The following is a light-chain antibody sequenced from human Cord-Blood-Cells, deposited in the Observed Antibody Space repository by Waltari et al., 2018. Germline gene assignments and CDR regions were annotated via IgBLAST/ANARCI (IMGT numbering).Light chain of an antibody. CDR1: QGISNY. Sequence: DIQMTQSPSSLSASVGDRVTITCLASQGISNYLAWYQQKPGKVPKLLIYAASTLQSGVPSRFSGSGYGTDFTLTISSLQPEDVATYYCQKYNSAPWTFGQGTKVEIK. J-gene: IGKJ1*01. V-gene: IGKV1-27*01. CDR3: QKYNSAPWT. CDR2: AAS.